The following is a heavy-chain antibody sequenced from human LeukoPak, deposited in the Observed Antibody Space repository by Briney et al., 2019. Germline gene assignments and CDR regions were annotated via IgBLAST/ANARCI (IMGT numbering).Heavy chain of an antibody. CDR2: ISDIGSI. V-gene: IGHV4-61*09. D-gene: IGHD2-8*02. Sequence: SQTLSLTCTVSDGSIKSRNYFWNWIRQPPGKGLEWIAYISDIGSINYNPSLKSRVTISLDTSKNQFSLKLSSVTAADTAVYYCAGHHPRNTVDFWGQGTLVTVSS. J-gene: IGHJ4*02. CDR3: AGHHPRNTVDF. CDR1: DGSIKSRNYF.